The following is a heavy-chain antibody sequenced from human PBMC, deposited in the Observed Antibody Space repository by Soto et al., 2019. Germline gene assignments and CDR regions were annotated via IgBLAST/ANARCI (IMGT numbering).Heavy chain of an antibody. V-gene: IGHV5-51*01. CDR2: IYPGDSDT. D-gene: IGHD4-17*01. J-gene: IGHJ6*03. Sequence: GESLKISCKGSGYSFTSYWIGWVRQMPGKGLEWMGIIYPGDSDTRYSPSFQGQVTISADKSISTAYLQWSSLKASDTAMYYCARHDRLGGDDYGDYQDPYYYYYYMDVWGKGTTVTVSS. CDR3: ARHDRLGGDDYGDYQDPYYYYYYMDV. CDR1: GYSFTSYW.